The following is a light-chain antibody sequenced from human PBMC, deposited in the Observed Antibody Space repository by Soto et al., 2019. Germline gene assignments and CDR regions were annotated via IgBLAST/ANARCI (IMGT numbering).Light chain of an antibody. CDR2: AAS. CDR3: QQLFYSPIT. CDR1: QVISTS. V-gene: IGKV1-9*01. Sequence: IQPTHSPSFLSPSIGESVTITCLASQVISTSLAWYQVNPGKARKLLIYAASTLESGVPSRFSATVSGTEFSLTITSLQPEDFATYYCQQLFYSPITFGQGTRLEIK. J-gene: IGKJ5*01.